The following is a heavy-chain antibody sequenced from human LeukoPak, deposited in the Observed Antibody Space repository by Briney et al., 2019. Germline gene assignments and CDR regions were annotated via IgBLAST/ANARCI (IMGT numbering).Heavy chain of an antibody. CDR2: ISNDGTTT. D-gene: IGHD3-10*01. CDR3: ARPIGEIWFGVDIFWVDDALDI. J-gene: IGHJ3*02. CDR1: GFSFSYFG. V-gene: IGHV3-74*01. Sequence: GGSLRLSCAASGFSFSYFGMHWVRQAPGKGLVWVSHISNDGTTTTYADSVNGRFTISRDNANNTLYLQMSSLRAEDTAVYYCARPIGEIWFGVDIFWVDDALDIWGQGTTVTVSS.